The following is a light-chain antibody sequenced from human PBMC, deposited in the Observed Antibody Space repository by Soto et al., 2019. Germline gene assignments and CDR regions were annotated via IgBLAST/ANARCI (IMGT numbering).Light chain of an antibody. CDR1: ISNIGSNT. V-gene: IGLV1-44*01. CDR2: SKN. J-gene: IGLJ1*01. Sequence: QSVLTQPPSASGTPGQRVTISCSGTISNIGSNTVTWYQQLPGTAPKLLVSSKNQRPSGVPDRFSGSKSGTSGSLAIDGLQSEDEADYYCAAWDDRLNAYVFGTGTKLTVL. CDR3: AAWDDRLNAYV.